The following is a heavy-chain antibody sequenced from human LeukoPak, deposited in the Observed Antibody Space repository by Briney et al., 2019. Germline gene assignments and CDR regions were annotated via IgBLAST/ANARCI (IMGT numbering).Heavy chain of an antibody. D-gene: IGHD3-3*01. J-gene: IGHJ4*01. CDR3: VRESVFGSRYYFDY. CDR2: IYNNRSP. Sequence: SETLSLTCTVSGASIRSHYWNWIWQTAGEGLEWIGRIYNNRSPDYNPSLKSRVTISVDTSKNQLSLKMTSVTVADTALYYCVRESVFGSRYYFDYWGHGILVTVSS. CDR1: GASIRSHY. V-gene: IGHV4-4*07.